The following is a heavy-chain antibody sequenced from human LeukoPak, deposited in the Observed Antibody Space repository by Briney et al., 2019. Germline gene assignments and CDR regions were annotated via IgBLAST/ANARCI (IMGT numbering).Heavy chain of an antibody. D-gene: IGHD2-15*01. V-gene: IGHV3-11*06. J-gene: IGHJ5*02. CDR3: ARSPERGSWRYGWIDP. CDR2: ISGSSTYI. CDR1: GFTFSDYY. Sequence: KSGGSLRLSCAASGFTFSDYYMSWLRQAPGKGLEWVSYISGSSTYINYADSVKGRFTISRDNSKNTLYLQLNSLRAEDTAVFYCARSPERGSWRYGWIDPWGQGALVTVSS.